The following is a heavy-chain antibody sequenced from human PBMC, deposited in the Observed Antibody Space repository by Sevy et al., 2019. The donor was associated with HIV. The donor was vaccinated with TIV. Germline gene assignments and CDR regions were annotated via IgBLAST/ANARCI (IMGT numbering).Heavy chain of an antibody. D-gene: IGHD2-21*02. Sequence: ASVKVSCKVSGNTLSDLSMHWVRQSPGKGFEWIGGFDPEDGEPIYPRKFQGRVTVTEDTSTDTAYMELSSLRSEDTAVYYCASVCYYDSTAHKQDLGGYWGQGTLITVSS. CDR1: GNTLSDLS. V-gene: IGHV1-24*01. CDR2: FDPEDGEP. CDR3: ASVCYYDSTAHKQDLGGY. J-gene: IGHJ4*02.